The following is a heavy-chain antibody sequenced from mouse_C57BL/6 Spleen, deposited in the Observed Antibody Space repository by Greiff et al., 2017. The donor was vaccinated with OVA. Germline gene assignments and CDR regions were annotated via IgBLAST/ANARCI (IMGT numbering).Heavy chain of an antibody. J-gene: IGHJ2*01. D-gene: IGHD3-3*01. V-gene: IGHV1-4*01. Sequence: QVQLQQSGAELARPGASVKMSCKASGYTFTSYTMHWVKQRPGPGLEWIGYINPSSGYPKYNQKFKDKATLTADKSSSTAYMQLSSLTSEDAAVYYCAFLGQGDYWGQGTTLTVSS. CDR3: AFLGQGDY. CDR1: GYTFTSYT. CDR2: INPSSGYP.